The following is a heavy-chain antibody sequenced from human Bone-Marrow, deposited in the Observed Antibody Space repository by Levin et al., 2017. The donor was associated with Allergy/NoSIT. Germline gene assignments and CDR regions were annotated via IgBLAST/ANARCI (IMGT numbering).Heavy chain of an antibody. CDR1: GGSISSGGYS. CDR3: ARERITMVRGAFDI. V-gene: IGHV4-30-2*01. CDR2: IYHSGST. Sequence: SETLSLTCAVSGGSISSGGYSWSWIRQPPGKGLEWIGYIYHSGSTYYNPSLKSRVTISVDRSKNQFSLKLSSVTAADTAVYYCARERITMVRGAFDIWGQGTMVTVSS. D-gene: IGHD3-10*01. J-gene: IGHJ3*02.